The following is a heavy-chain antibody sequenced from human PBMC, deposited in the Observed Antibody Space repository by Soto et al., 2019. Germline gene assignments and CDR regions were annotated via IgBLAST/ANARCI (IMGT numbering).Heavy chain of an antibody. J-gene: IGHJ6*02. V-gene: IGHV4-4*07. CDR3: ARYSNNWFQTEGMDV. CDR1: VDSITTYY. Sequence: SETLSLTCTVSVDSITTYYWSWIRQPAGKGLEWIGRIDTSGNTNYNPSLKSRVTMSVDTSKKQFSRKLTSVTAADTAVYYCARYSNNWFQTEGMDVWGQGTTVTVSS. CDR2: IDTSGNT. D-gene: IGHD6-13*01.